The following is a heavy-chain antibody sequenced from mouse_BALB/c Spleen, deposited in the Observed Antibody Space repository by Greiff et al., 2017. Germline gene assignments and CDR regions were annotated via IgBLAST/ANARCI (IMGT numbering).Heavy chain of an antibody. CDR3: ARDDYDWFAY. Sequence: QVQLQQSGPELVKPGASVKMSCKASGYTFTDYFISWVKQRTGQGLEWIGEIYPGSGSTYYNEKFKGKATLTADKSSNTAYMQLSSLTSEDSAVYFCARDDYDWFAYWGQGTLVTVSA. V-gene: IGHV1-77*01. CDR1: GYTFTDYF. CDR2: IYPGSGST. D-gene: IGHD2-4*01. J-gene: IGHJ3*01.